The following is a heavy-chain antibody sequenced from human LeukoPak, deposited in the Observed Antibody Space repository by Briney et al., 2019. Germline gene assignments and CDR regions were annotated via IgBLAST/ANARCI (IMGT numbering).Heavy chain of an antibody. J-gene: IGHJ2*01. CDR2: INPNSGVT. D-gene: IGHD3-3*01. Sequence: ASVKVSCKASGYTFTGYYMHWVRQAPGQGLEWMGWINPNSGVTNYAQKFQGRVTMTRDTSISTAYMELSRLRSDDTAVYYCARYITIFGAGYFDLWGRGTLVTVSS. V-gene: IGHV1-2*02. CDR1: GYTFTGYY. CDR3: ARYITIFGAGYFDL.